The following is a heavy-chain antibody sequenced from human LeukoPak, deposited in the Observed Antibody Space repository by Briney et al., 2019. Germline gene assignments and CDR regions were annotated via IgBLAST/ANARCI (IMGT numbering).Heavy chain of an antibody. CDR3: ATPFNSNWYTY. D-gene: IGHD6-13*01. CDR2: ISGSGGVT. V-gene: IGHV3-23*01. Sequence: GSLRLSCSASGFTFSNYAMSWVRQAPGKGLAWVALISGSGGVTYYADSVKGRFTISRDNSKNTLYLQMNSLRAEDTAVYYCATPFNSNWYTYWGQGSLVTVSS. CDR1: GFTFSNYA. J-gene: IGHJ4*02.